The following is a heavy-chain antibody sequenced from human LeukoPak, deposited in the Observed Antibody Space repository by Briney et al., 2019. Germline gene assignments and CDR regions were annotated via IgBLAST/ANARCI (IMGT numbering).Heavy chain of an antibody. CDR2: IFYSGST. D-gene: IGHD1-1*01. CDR1: GGSISSSSYY. Sequence: NPSETLSLTCTVSGGSISSSSYYWGWIRQPPGKGLEWIGYIFYSGSTNYNPSLKSRVTISVDTSKNQFSLKLSSVTAADTAVYYCARDPGVTTGTYYFDYWGQGTLVTVSS. V-gene: IGHV4-61*01. CDR3: ARDPGVTTGTYYFDY. J-gene: IGHJ4*02.